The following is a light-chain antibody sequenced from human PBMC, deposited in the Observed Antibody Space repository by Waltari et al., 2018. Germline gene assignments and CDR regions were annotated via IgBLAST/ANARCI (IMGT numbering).Light chain of an antibody. CDR1: SSNIGSND. Sequence: QSVLTQPPSASGTPGQRVTISCSGSSSNIGSNDVSWYQQPPGTAPKLLIYRNNQRPSGVPDRFSGSKSGTSASLAISGLRSEDEADYYCAAWDDSLSGPVFGGGTKLTVL. J-gene: IGLJ3*02. CDR2: RNN. CDR3: AAWDDSLSGPV. V-gene: IGLV1-47*01.